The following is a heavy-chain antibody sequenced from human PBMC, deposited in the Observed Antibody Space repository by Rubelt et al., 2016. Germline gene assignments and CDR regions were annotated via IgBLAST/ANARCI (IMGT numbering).Heavy chain of an antibody. CDR2: LSGNGGST. V-gene: IGHV3-23*04. CDR3: ARHAYYCFAY. J-gene: IGHJ4*02. Sequence: VQVVESGGGVVQPGRPLRLSCAASGFTFSSYSMSWVRQAPGKGLEWVSSLSGNGGSTYYADSVKGRIIMSRDNSKNTLYLQMNRLRSEDTAVDYCARHAYYCFAYWGQGTLVTVSS. D-gene: IGHD2-21*01. CDR1: GFTFSSYS.